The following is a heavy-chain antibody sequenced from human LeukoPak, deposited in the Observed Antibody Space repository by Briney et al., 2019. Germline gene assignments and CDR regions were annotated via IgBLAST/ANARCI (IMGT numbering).Heavy chain of an antibody. J-gene: IGHJ4*02. CDR3: ARGPDYYGSGSYSPHYFDY. V-gene: IGHV3-21*01. Sequence: PGGSLRLSCAASGFTFSSYSMNWVRQAPGKGLEWVSSISSSSSYIYYADSVKGRFTISRDNAKNSLYLQMNSLRAEDTAVYYCARGPDYYGSGSYSPHYFDYWGQGILVTVSS. CDR2: ISSSSSYI. D-gene: IGHD3-10*01. CDR1: GFTFSSYS.